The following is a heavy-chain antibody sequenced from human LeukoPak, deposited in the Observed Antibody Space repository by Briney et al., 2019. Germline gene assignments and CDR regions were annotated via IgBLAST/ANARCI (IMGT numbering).Heavy chain of an antibody. CDR1: GYSFTSYW. D-gene: IGHD6-6*01. J-gene: IGHJ4*02. Sequence: HGESLKISCKGSGYSFTSYWIGWVRQMPGKGLEWMGIIYPGDSDTRYSPSFQGQVTISADKSISTAYLQWSSLKASDTAMYYCARYLAPYRSSTRRRLPIGFDYWGQGTLVTVSS. V-gene: IGHV5-51*01. CDR3: ARYLAPYRSSTRRRLPIGFDY. CDR2: IYPGDSDT.